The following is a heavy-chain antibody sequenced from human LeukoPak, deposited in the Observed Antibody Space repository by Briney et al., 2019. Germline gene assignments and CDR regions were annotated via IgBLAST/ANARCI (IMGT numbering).Heavy chain of an antibody. J-gene: IGHJ4*02. V-gene: IGHV3-15*01. Sequence: GGSLRLSCSASGLGRSFKETWMSWVRRAPGKGLEWIGRIKGKPDGGAIDYIAPVRGRFSISRDDSKNLVFLQMDSLKIEDTAVYYCTTDPRYWGQGTMVTVSS. CDR2: IKGKPDGGAI. CDR1: GLGRSFKETW. CDR3: TTDPRY.